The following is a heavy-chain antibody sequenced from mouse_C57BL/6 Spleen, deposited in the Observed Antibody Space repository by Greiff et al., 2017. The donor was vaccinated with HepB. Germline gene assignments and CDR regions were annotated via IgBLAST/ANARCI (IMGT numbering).Heavy chain of an antibody. D-gene: IGHD3-2*02. J-gene: IGHJ2*01. CDR1: GYTFTSYW. CDR3: ARASQVALFDD. V-gene: IGHV1-55*01. Sequence: VQLQQSGAELVKPGASVKMSCKASGYTFTSYWIPWVKQRPGQGLEWIGVLYPGNGYTNYNEKFKSKATLTVDTSSSTAYMQLSSLTSEDSAVYDCARASQVALFDDGGQGTTRTVAS. CDR2: LYPGNGYT.